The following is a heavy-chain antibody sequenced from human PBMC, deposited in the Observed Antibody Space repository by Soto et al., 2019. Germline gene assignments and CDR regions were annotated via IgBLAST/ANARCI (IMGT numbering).Heavy chain of an antibody. Sequence: RGSLRLSCAASGFTFSSYWMHWVRQAPGKGLVWVSRINSDGSSTSYADSVKGRFTISRDNAKNTLYLQMNSLRAEDTAVYYCARDSAYPLWSGIKAYFDYWGQGTLVTVSS. CDR2: INSDGSST. J-gene: IGHJ4*02. CDR1: GFTFSSYW. D-gene: IGHD3-3*01. CDR3: ARDSAYPLWSGIKAYFDY. V-gene: IGHV3-74*01.